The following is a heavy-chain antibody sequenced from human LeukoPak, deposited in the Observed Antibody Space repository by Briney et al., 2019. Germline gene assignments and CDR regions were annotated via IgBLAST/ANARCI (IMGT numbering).Heavy chain of an antibody. V-gene: IGHV4-38-2*02. Sequence: SGTLSLTCTVSAYSISDGFVWGWIRQAPGKGLEWIGSIYHSGTSYYNPSLKSRISMSVDTSKNQFSLNLSSVTAADTAVYYCTRLNHVAGAPKVSWFDPWGQGTLVTVSS. J-gene: IGHJ5*02. CDR2: IYHSGTS. CDR1: AYSISDGFV. D-gene: IGHD1-26*01. CDR3: TRLNHVAGAPKVSWFDP.